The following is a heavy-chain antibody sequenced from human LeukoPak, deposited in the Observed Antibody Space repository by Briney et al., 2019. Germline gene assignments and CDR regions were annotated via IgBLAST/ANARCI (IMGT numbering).Heavy chain of an antibody. CDR2: IYPGDSDT. Sequence: RGESLKISCKGSGYSFTSYWIGWVRQMPGKGLEWMGIIYPGDSDTGYSPSFQGQVTISADKSISTAYLQWSSLKASDTALYYCARQGGCSSTSCYFNWFDPWGQGTLVTVSS. CDR3: ARQGGCSSTSCYFNWFDP. D-gene: IGHD2-2*01. CDR1: GYSFTSYW. V-gene: IGHV5-51*01. J-gene: IGHJ5*02.